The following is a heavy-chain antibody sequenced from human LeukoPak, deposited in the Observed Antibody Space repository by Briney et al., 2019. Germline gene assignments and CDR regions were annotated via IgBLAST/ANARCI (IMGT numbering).Heavy chain of an antibody. Sequence: GGSLRLSCAASGFTFSSYWMSWVRQAPGKGPEWVANIKQEGSDKYYVDSVKGRFTISRDNAKNSLYLQMNSLRAEDTAIYYCARASAVAGTRDYWGQGTLVSVSS. V-gene: IGHV3-7*01. D-gene: IGHD6-19*01. CDR2: IKQEGSDK. J-gene: IGHJ4*02. CDR3: ARASAVAGTRDY. CDR1: GFTFSSYW.